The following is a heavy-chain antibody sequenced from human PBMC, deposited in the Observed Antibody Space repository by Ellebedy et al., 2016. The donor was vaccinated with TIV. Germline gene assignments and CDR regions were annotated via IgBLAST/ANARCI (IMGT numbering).Heavy chain of an antibody. CDR2: ITGGGGST. Sequence: GESLKISCAASGFTLSDYAMSWVRQAPGKGLEWVSAITGGGGSTYYADSVKGRFTISRDNSKNTLYLQMNSLRAEDTAVYYCAKVKRNWNDVDWFDPWGQGTLVTVSS. J-gene: IGHJ5*02. D-gene: IGHD1-1*01. CDR3: AKVKRNWNDVDWFDP. CDR1: GFTLSDYA. V-gene: IGHV3-23*01.